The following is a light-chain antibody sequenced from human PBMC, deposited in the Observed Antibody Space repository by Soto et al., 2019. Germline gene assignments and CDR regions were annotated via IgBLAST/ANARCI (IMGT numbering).Light chain of an antibody. Sequence: EVVLTQSPAILSLSPGESGTLSCRASQNIGKYLVWYQQRPGQAPRLLFYDASVRATGIPARFNGSGSGTAFTLSITSPEPEDSAVSYCQQRVNWPLGFFTVGPGTKVDSK. V-gene: IGKV3-11*01. CDR3: QQRVNWPLGFFT. CDR1: QNIGKY. CDR2: DAS. J-gene: IGKJ3*01.